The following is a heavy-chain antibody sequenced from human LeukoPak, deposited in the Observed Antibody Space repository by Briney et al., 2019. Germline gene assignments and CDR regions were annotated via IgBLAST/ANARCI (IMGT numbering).Heavy chain of an antibody. CDR3: ARMVRGADAFDI. CDR1: EFSLSTSGMR. CDR2: IDWDDDK. J-gene: IGHJ3*02. D-gene: IGHD3-10*01. V-gene: IGHV2-70*04. Sequence: SAPALVKPTQTLTLTCTFSEFSLSTSGMRVSWIRQPPGKALDWLARIDWDDDKFYSTSLKTRLTISKDTSKNQVVLTMTNMDPVDTATYYCARMVRGADAFDIWGQGTVVTVSS.